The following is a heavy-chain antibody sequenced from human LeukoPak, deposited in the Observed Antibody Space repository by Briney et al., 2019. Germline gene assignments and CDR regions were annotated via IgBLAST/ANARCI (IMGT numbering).Heavy chain of an antibody. CDR1: GYSISSGYY. V-gene: IGHV3-7*01. CDR3: ARDSGYYDGGGYWAESFYLDY. Sequence: ETLSLTCTVSGYSISSGYYWGWIRQPPGKGLEWVANINEDGSERYFVESVKGRFTISRDNARKSLYLQMNSLRGEDTAVYYCARDSGYYDGGGYWAESFYLDYWGLGTLVTVSS. D-gene: IGHD3-22*01. CDR2: INEDGSER. J-gene: IGHJ4*02.